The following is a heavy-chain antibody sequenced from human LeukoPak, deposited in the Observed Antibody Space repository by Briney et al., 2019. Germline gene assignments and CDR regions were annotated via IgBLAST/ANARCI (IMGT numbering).Heavy chain of an antibody. CDR1: GFTFNKYA. CDR2: ISGSDAGT. V-gene: IGHV3-23*01. D-gene: IGHD3-10*01. J-gene: IGHJ4*02. Sequence: PGGSLRLSCAASGFTFNKYAMSWVRQAPGKGLEWVSAISGSDAGTYYADSVKGRFTISRDNSKNTLYLQMNSLRAEDTAVYYCAKRGPGSPQSGKYYFDYWGQGTLVTVSS. CDR3: AKRGPGSPQSGKYYFDY.